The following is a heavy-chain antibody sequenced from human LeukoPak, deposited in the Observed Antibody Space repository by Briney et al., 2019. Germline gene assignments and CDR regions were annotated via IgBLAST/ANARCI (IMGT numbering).Heavy chain of an antibody. CDR1: GFAFSHYW. CDR2: INHNGNVN. Sequence: GGSLRLSCAASGFAFSHYWMTWVRQAPGKGLEWVASINHNGNVNYYVDSVKGRFTISRDNAKNSLYLQMSNLRAEDTAVYFCARGGGLDVWGQGATVTVSS. V-gene: IGHV3-7*03. CDR3: ARGGGLDV. D-gene: IGHD3-16*01. J-gene: IGHJ6*02.